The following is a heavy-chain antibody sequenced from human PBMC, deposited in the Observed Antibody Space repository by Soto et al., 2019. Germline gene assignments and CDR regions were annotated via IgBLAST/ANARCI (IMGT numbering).Heavy chain of an antibody. CDR1: GFSLSGYS. D-gene: IGHD5-18*01. CDR2: IQHDASTI. V-gene: IGHV3-30-3*01. Sequence: GGSLRLSCAASGFSLSGYSMHWVRQAPGKGLDWVAVIQHDASTIYYADSVKGRFTISRDNSKSTLYLQMNDLTAEDTALYYCVKVGWGYSFGNGLDDWGQGTTVTVSS. CDR3: VKVGWGYSFGNGLDD. J-gene: IGHJ6*02.